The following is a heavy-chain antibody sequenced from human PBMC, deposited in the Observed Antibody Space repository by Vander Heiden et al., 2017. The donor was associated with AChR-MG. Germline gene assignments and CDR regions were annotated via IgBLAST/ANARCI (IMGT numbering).Heavy chain of an antibody. D-gene: IGHD2-2*01. CDR3: ARGVGYCSSTSCYYYYGMDV. CDR2: INHSGST. Sequence: QVQLQQWGAGLLKPSETLSLTCAVYGGSFSGYYWSWIRQPPGKGLEWIGEINHSGSTNYNPSLKSRVTISVDTSKNQFSLKLSSVTAADTAVYYCARGVGYCSSTSCYYYYGMDVWGQGTTVTVSS. V-gene: IGHV4-34*01. J-gene: IGHJ6*02. CDR1: GGSFSGYY.